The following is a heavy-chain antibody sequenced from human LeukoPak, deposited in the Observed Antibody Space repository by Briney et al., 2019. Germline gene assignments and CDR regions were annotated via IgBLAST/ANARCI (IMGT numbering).Heavy chain of an antibody. D-gene: IGHD3-10*01. Sequence: GGSLRLSCAASGFTFSSYAMSWVRLAPGKGLEWVSAIGGSGGSTYYADSVRGRFTISRDNSKNTLYLEMNSLRAEDTAAYFCAKGRVSPDDWGQGTLVTVSS. J-gene: IGHJ4*02. CDR1: GFTFSSYA. CDR3: AKGRVSPDD. V-gene: IGHV3-23*01. CDR2: IGGSGGST.